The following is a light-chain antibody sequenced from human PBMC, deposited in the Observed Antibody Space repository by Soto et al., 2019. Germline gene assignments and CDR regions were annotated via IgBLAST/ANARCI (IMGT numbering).Light chain of an antibody. Sequence: QSALTQPASVSGSPGQTITISSTGTSSDVGGYDYVSWYQQYPGKAPKLMIYDVSNRPSGVSNRFSGSKSGNTASLTISGLQAEDEADYYCSSYSSSSTLVVFGGGTKLTVL. CDR3: SSYSSSSTLVV. CDR2: DVS. J-gene: IGLJ2*01. CDR1: SSDVGGYDY. V-gene: IGLV2-14*03.